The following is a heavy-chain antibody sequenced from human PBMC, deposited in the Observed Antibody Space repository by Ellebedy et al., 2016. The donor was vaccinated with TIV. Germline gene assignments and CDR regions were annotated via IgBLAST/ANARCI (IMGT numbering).Heavy chain of an antibody. Sequence: MPGGSLRLTCTVSGGSISSYYWSWIRQPPGKGLEWIGYIYYSGSTNYNPSLKSRLTISVDTSKNQFSLKLSSVTAADTAVYYCARTYDPPWYYFDYWGQGTLVTVSS. J-gene: IGHJ4*02. CDR2: IYYSGST. CDR1: GGSISSYY. CDR3: ARTYDPPWYYFDY. D-gene: IGHD3-22*01. V-gene: IGHV4-59*08.